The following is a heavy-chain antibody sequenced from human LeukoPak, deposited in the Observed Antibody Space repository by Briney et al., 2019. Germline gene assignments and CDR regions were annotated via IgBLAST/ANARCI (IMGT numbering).Heavy chain of an antibody. CDR2: ISAYSGNT. CDR3: ARAPSGCGGTCPFDS. D-gene: IGHD2-15*01. Sequence: ASVKVSCESSGNTFTSFDITWVRQAPGQGLEWMGWISAYSGNTGYGQKFQGRLTMTTDTSTTTAHMELRSLRSDDTAVYYCARAPSGCGGTCPFDSWGQGTLVTVSS. V-gene: IGHV1-18*01. J-gene: IGHJ4*02. CDR1: GNTFTSFD.